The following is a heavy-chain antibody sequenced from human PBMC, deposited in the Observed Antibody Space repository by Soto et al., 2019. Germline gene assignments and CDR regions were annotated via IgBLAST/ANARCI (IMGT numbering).Heavy chain of an antibody. V-gene: IGHV1-8*01. Sequence: ASVKVSCKASGYTFTSYDINWVRQATGQGLEWMGWMNPNSGNTGYAQKFQGRVTMTRNTSISTAYMELSSLRSEDTAVYYCARVGYSYGYAYYYYYGMDVWGQGTKVTVS. CDR2: MNPNSGNT. CDR1: GYTFTSYD. CDR3: ARVGYSYGYAYYYYYGMDV. D-gene: IGHD5-18*01. J-gene: IGHJ6*02.